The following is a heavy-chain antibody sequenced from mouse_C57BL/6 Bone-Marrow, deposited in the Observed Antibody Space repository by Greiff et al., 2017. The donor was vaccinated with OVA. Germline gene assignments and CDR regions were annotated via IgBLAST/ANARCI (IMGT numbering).Heavy chain of an antibody. CDR2: INPSNGGT. CDR1: GYTFTSYW. Sequence: QVQLQQPGTELVKPGASVKLSCKASGYTFTSYWMHWVKQRPGHGLEWIGNINPSNGGTNYNEKFKSKATLTVDKSSSTAYMQLSSLTSEDSAVYYCARYGSRYRYFDVWGTGTTVTVSS. J-gene: IGHJ1*03. V-gene: IGHV1-53*01. D-gene: IGHD1-1*01. CDR3: ARYGSRYRYFDV.